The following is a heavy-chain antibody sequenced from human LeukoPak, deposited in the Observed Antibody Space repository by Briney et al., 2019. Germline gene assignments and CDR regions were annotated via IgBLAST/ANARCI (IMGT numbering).Heavy chain of an antibody. J-gene: IGHJ4*02. CDR2: ISASGGST. CDR3: AKDYYYDSSGYYSGLDDY. Sequence: PGGSLRLSCAASGFTFSSSAMSWVRQVPGKGLEWVSGISASGGSTSYADSVKGRFSISRDNSKNTLYLQMNSLRAEDTAVYYCAKDYYYDSSGYYSGLDDYWGQGTLVTVSS. V-gene: IGHV3-23*01. CDR1: GFTFSSSA. D-gene: IGHD3-22*01.